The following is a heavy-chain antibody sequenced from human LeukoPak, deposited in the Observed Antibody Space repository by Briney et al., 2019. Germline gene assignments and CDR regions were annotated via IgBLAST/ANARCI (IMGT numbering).Heavy chain of an antibody. Sequence: GGSLRLSCAASGFTFSSYAMHWVRQAPGKGLEWVAVISYDGSNKYYADSVKGRFTISRDDSKNTLYLQMNSPRAEDTAVYYCARGYCSSTSCYVYNWFDPWGQGTLVTVSS. CDR2: ISYDGSNK. J-gene: IGHJ5*02. CDR1: GFTFSSYA. D-gene: IGHD2-2*01. V-gene: IGHV3-30-3*01. CDR3: ARGYCSSTSCYVYNWFDP.